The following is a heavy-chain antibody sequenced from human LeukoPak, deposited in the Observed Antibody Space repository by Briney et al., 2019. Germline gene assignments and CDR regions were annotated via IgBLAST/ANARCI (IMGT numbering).Heavy chain of an antibody. D-gene: IGHD6-19*01. CDR3: AKGVYSSGWLYYFDY. V-gene: IGHV3-23*01. CDR1: GFTFSSYA. Sequence: PSGGSLRLSCAASGFTFSSYAMSWVRQAPGKGLEWVSAISSGGGSTYYADSVKGRFTISRDNSKSTLYLQMNSMRAEDTAVYYCAKGVYSSGWLYYFDYWGQGTLVTVSS. CDR2: ISSGGGST. J-gene: IGHJ4*02.